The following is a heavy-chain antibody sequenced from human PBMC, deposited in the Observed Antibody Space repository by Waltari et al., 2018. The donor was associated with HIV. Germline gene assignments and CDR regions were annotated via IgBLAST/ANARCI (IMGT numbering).Heavy chain of an antibody. V-gene: IGHV4-34*01. CDR3: ARLRVGATFEDALDI. J-gene: IGHJ3*02. CDR1: GGSFGGYY. Sequence: QVQLRQWGAGLLKPSETLSRTCAVYGGSFGGYYWSWLRQPPGKGLEWLGEVNHIGTANYNPSLKSRVTFSVDPSKNQFSLRLTSVTAADTAVYYCARLRVGATFEDALDIWAQGAMVTVSS. D-gene: IGHD1-26*01. CDR2: VNHIGTA.